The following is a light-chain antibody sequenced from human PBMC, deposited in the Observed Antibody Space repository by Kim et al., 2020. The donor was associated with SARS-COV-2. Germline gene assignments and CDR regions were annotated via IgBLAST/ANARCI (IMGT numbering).Light chain of an antibody. V-gene: IGKV3-15*01. Sequence: EILMTQSPATLSVSPGETATLSCRASQSVSTKVAWCQQKPGQAPRLLIYDASTRATDIPARFSGRGSGTDFTLTISSLQSEDLAVYHCQQYDDWPPWTFGQGTKVDIK. CDR3: QQYDDWPPWT. CDR1: QSVSTK. CDR2: DAS. J-gene: IGKJ1*01.